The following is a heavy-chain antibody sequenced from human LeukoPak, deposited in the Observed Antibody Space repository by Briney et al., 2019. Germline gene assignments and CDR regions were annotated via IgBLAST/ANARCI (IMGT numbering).Heavy chain of an antibody. CDR2: IYHSGST. D-gene: IGHD3-22*01. V-gene: IGHV4-38-2*02. CDR3: ARDAGGLTYYYDSSGYYPI. Sequence: SETLSLTCTVSGYSISSGYYWGWIRQPPGKGLEWIGSIYHSGSTNYNPSLKSRVTISVDKSKNQFSLKLSSVTAADTAVYYCARDAGGLTYYYDSSGYYPIWGQGTLVTVSS. J-gene: IGHJ4*02. CDR1: GYSISSGYY.